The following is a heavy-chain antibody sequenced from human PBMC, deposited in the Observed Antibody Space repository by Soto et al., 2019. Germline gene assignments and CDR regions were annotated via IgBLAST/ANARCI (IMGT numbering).Heavy chain of an antibody. V-gene: IGHV4-39*01. CDR2: MYYSGST. D-gene: IGHD4-17*01. J-gene: IGHJ6*02. CDR3: AADTVTLYYYYYGMDG. Sequence: YETISLTCAVSGCSITSKSSYWGWIGQPPGKGMELMGSMYYSGSTYYIPSLKSRVTISVDTSKNQFSLKLSSVTAAVTAVYYCAADTVTLYYYYYGMDGWGQGTTVT. CDR1: GCSITSKSSY.